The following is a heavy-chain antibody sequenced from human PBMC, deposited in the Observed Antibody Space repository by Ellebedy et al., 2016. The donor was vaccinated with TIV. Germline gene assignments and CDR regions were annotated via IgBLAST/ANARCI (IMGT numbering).Heavy chain of an antibody. V-gene: IGHV1-24*01. CDR2: FDPENGEI. D-gene: IGHD6-19*01. CDR1: GYSLIELS. J-gene: IGHJ5*02. CDR3: ARVEKEQWLVTTHWFDP. Sequence: AASVKVSCKVSGYSLIELSMHWMRQVPGKGLEWMGGFDPENGEITYSQKFQGRVTMSEDTSTDTSYMELSSLTSEDTAVYYCARVEKEQWLVTTHWFDPWGQGTLVTVSS.